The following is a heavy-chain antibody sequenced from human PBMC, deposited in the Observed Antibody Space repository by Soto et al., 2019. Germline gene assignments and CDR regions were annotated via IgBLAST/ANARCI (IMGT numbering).Heavy chain of an antibody. J-gene: IGHJ4*02. D-gene: IGHD1-26*01. CDR1: GFTFSSYG. V-gene: IGHV3-30*18. CDR3: AKDSVGATAY. CDR2: ISYYGSNK. Sequence: QVQLVESGGGVVQPGRSLRLSCAASGFTFSSYGMHWVRQAPGKGLEWVAVISYYGSNKYYADSVKGRFTISRDNSKNTLYLQMNSLRAEDTAVYYCAKDSVGATAYWGQGTLVTVAS.